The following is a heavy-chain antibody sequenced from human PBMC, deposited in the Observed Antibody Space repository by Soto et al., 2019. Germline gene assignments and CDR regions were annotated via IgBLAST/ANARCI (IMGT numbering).Heavy chain of an antibody. D-gene: IGHD3-10*01. Sequence: SVKVSCKASGGTFSSYAISWVRQAPGQGLEWMGGIIPIFGTANYAQKFQGRVTITADESTSTAYMELSSLRSEDTAVYYCARDDGVDGSGSYNAFDIWGQGTMVTVSS. J-gene: IGHJ3*02. CDR1: GGTFSSYA. CDR3: ARDDGVDGSGSYNAFDI. CDR2: IIPIFGTA. V-gene: IGHV1-69*01.